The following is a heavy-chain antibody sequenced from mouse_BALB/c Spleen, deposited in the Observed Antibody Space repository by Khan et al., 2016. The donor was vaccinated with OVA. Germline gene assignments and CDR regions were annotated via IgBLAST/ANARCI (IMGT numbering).Heavy chain of an antibody. Sequence: QVQLQQSGAELVKAGASVKMSCKASGYTFTSYWMHWVKQRLGQGLEWFAETNPTNGRTYYNEKFKSKATLTVDKSSSTAYMLLSGPTFEDSAVYDCAGIKKIEATYFAYWGRGTTLTVSS. V-gene: IGHV1S81*02. CDR2: TNPTNGRT. CDR1: GYTFTSYW. CDR3: AGIKKIEATYFAY. J-gene: IGHJ2*01. D-gene: IGHD1-1*01.